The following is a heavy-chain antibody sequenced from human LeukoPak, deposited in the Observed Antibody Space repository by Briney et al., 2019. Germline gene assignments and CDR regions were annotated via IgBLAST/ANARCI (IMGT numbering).Heavy chain of an antibody. V-gene: IGHV1-2*02. CDR1: GYTFTGYY. CDR2: INPNSGGT. J-gene: IGHJ6*02. D-gene: IGHD5-12*01. CDR3: ARVRSGYDYDGMDV. Sequence: ASVKVSCKASGYTFTGYYMHWVRQAPGQGLEGMGWINPNSGGTNYAQTFQGRVTMTRDTSISTAYMELSRLRSDDTAVYCCARVRSGYDYDGMDVWGQGTTVTVSS.